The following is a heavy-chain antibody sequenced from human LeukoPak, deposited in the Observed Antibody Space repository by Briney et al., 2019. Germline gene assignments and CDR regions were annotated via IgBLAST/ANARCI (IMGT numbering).Heavy chain of an antibody. CDR3: AKVYSSGWYVGWFDP. D-gene: IGHD6-19*01. CDR2: ISYDGSSK. Sequence: GGSLRLSCAASGFTFSSYGMHWVRQAPGKGLEWVAVISYDGSSKYYADSVKGRFTISRDNSKNTLYLQMNSLRAEDTAVYYCAKVYSSGWYVGWFDPWGQGTLVTVSS. CDR1: GFTFSSYG. J-gene: IGHJ5*02. V-gene: IGHV3-30*18.